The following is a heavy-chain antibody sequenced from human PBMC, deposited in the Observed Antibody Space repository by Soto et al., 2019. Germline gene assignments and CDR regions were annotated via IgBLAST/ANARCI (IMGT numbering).Heavy chain of an antibody. CDR1: GYTLTELS. CDR3: ATDPKTLYCSSTSCRDY. V-gene: IGHV1-24*01. CDR2: FDPEDGET. D-gene: IGHD2-2*01. J-gene: IGHJ4*02. Sequence: ASVKVSCKVSGYTLTELSMHWVRQAPGKGLEWMGGFDPEDGETIYAQKFQGRVTMTEDTSTDTDYMELSSLRSEDTAVYYCATDPKTLYCSSTSCRDYWGQGTLVTVSS.